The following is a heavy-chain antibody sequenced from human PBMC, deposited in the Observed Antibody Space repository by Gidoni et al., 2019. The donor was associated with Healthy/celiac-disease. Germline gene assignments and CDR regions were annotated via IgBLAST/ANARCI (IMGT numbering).Heavy chain of an antibody. D-gene: IGHD3-10*01. CDR3: ARAHLPGGAFDI. J-gene: IGHJ3*02. CDR2: IYYSGST. Sequence: QVQLQESGPGLVQPSQTLSLTCPVSALSISSGGYYWSWIRKHPGKGLEWIGYIYYSGSTYYNPSLKSRVTISVDTSKNQFSLKLSSVTAADTAVYYCARAHLPGGAFDIWGQGTMVTVSS. V-gene: IGHV4-31*03. CDR1: ALSISSGGYY.